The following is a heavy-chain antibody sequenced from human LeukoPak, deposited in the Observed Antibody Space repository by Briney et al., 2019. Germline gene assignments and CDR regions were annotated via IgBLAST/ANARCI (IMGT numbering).Heavy chain of an antibody. V-gene: IGHV1-2*02. J-gene: IGHJ4*02. CDR1: GYTFTGYY. CDR2: INPNSGGT. CDR3: ARNRNAVVVVAATNSPDY. Sequence: ASVKVSCKASGYTFTGYYMHWVRQAPGQGLEWMGWINPNSGGTNYAQKFLGRVTMTRDTSISTAYMELSRLTSDDTAVYYCARNRNAVVVVAATNSPDYWGQGTLVTVSS. D-gene: IGHD2-15*01.